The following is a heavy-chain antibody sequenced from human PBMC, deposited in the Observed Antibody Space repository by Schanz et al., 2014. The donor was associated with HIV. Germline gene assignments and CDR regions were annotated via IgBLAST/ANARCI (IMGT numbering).Heavy chain of an antibody. J-gene: IGHJ6*02. CDR2: IMPILGTA. D-gene: IGHD3-3*01. V-gene: IGHV1-69*13. CDR3: ARGECDFWSGYCPHFHYFDLDV. CDR1: GYTFNSYG. Sequence: QVQLVQSGAEVKKPGASVKVSCKASGYTFNSYGIVWVRQAPGQGLEWMGGIMPILGTANYAQKLQGRVTITADESTSTAYMELSSLRLEDTAVYYCARGECDFWSGYCPHFHYFDLDVWGPGTSVTVSS.